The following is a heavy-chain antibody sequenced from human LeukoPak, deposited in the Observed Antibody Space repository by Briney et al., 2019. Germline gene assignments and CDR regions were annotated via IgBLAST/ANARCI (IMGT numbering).Heavy chain of an antibody. CDR3: ARGYYDSSVDAFDI. D-gene: IGHD3-22*01. V-gene: IGHV4-34*01. CDR2: INHSGST. CDR1: GGSFSGYY. Sequence: SETLSLTCAVYGGSFSGYYWSWIRQPPGKGLEWIGEINHSGSTNYNPSLKSRVTISVDTSKNQFSLKLSSVTAADTAVYYCARGYYDSSVDAFDIWGQGTVVTVSS. J-gene: IGHJ3*02.